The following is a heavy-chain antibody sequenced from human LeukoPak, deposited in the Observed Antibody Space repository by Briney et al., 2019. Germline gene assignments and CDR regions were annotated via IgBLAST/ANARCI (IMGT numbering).Heavy chain of an antibody. D-gene: IGHD2-15*01. J-gene: IGHJ4*02. V-gene: IGHV4-59*01. CDR3: ASHRPRYCSGGSCYSNPFDY. CDR1: GGSISSYY. Sequence: SETQSLTCTVSGGSISSYYWSRIRQPPGKGLEWIGYIYYSGSTNYNPSLKSRVTISVDTSKNQFSLKLSSVTAADTAVYYCASHRPRYCSGGSCYSNPFDYWGQGTLVTVSS. CDR2: IYYSGST.